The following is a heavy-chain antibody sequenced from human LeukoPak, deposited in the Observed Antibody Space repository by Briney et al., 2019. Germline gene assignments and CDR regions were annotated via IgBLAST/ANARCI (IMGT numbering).Heavy chain of an antibody. Sequence: ASVKVSCKASGGTFSSYAISWVRQAPGQGLEWMGGIIPIFGTANYAQKFQGRVTITADESTSTAYMELSSLRSEDTAVYYCASSPEPPLITMVRGVGRFDAFDIWGQGTMVTVSS. D-gene: IGHD3-10*01. CDR3: ASSPEPPLITMVRGVGRFDAFDI. V-gene: IGHV1-69*13. CDR1: GGTFSSYA. J-gene: IGHJ3*02. CDR2: IIPIFGTA.